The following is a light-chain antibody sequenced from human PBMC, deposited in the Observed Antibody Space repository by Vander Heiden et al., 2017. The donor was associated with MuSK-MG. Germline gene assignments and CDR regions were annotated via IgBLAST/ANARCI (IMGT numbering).Light chain of an antibody. CDR3: QQSAGLPLT. CDR1: QAINGW. Sequence: DIQMTHSPSSVSASVGDSVTISCQASQAINGWLAWYQQKPGRAPKLLISAASSLQTGVPSRFSGSGSGTDFTLTISSLQPEDFATYFCQQSAGLPLTFGGGTKVEFK. CDR2: AAS. V-gene: IGKV1-12*01. J-gene: IGKJ4*01.